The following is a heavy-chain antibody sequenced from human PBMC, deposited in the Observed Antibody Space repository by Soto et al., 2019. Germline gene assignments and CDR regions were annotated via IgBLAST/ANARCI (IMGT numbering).Heavy chain of an antibody. CDR1: GTSISSYY. V-gene: IGHV4-59*01. Sequence: SETLSLTCTVSGTSISSYYWSWIRQPPGKGLEWIANIHYSGTTNYNPSLASRVTLSVDTSKNQFSLKMTSVTAADRAMYFCARYNSYAIDYWGGGTLITVSS. CDR3: ARYNSYAIDY. J-gene: IGHJ4*02. D-gene: IGHD2-8*01. CDR2: IHYSGTT.